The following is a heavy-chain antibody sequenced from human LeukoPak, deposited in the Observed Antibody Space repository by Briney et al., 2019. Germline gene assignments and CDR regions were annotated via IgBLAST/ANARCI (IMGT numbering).Heavy chain of an antibody. CDR2: INWNGGST. D-gene: IGHD1-26*01. Sequence: PGGSLRLSFAASGFTFDDYGMSWVRQAPGKGLEWVSGINWNGGSTGYADSVKGRFTISRDNDKKSLYLQMNSLRAEDTALYHCARKGELRIAFDIWGQGTMVTVSS. V-gene: IGHV3-20*02. CDR1: GFTFDDYG. CDR3: ARKGELRIAFDI. J-gene: IGHJ3*02.